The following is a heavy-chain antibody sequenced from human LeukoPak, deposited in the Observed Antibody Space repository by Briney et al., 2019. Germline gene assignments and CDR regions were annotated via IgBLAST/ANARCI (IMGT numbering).Heavy chain of an antibody. CDR1: GYIFTNYY. Sequence: GASVKVSCKASGYIFTNYYIHWVRQAPGQGLEEMGVINPSGGSTSYAQKFQGRVTMTTDTSTSTVYMDLSSLRSEDTAIYYCARVYGSGNYYHFDYWGQGTLVTVSS. V-gene: IGHV1-46*01. J-gene: IGHJ4*02. CDR2: INPSGGST. CDR3: ARVYGSGNYYHFDY. D-gene: IGHD3-10*01.